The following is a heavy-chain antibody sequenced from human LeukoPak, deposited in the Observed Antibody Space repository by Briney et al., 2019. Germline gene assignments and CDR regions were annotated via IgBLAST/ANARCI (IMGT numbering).Heavy chain of an antibody. J-gene: IGHJ4*02. Sequence: GGSLRLSCAASGFTFSSYAMHWVRQAPGKGLEWVAAISYDGSNKYYADSVKGRFTISRDNSKNTLYLQMNSLRAEDTAVYYCARDGPSGPATRWWLRLHFDYWGQGTLVTVSS. CDR2: ISYDGSNK. D-gene: IGHD5-12*01. CDR3: ARDGPSGPATRWWLRLHFDY. V-gene: IGHV3-30-3*01. CDR1: GFTFSSYA.